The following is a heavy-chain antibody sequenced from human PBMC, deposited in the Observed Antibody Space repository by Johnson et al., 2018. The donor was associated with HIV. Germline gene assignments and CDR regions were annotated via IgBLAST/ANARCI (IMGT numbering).Heavy chain of an antibody. CDR1: GFTFSDYY. CDR2: ISSSGNTI. Sequence: QVQLVESGGGLVKPGGSLRLSCAASGFTFSDYYMSWIRQAPGQGLEWVSYISSSGNTIYYADSVKGRFTISRDNAKNSLYLQMNSLRVEDTAVYYCARDESGYDEGFDAFDIWGQGTMVTVSS. D-gene: IGHD5-12*01. J-gene: IGHJ3*02. CDR3: ARDESGYDEGFDAFDI. V-gene: IGHV3-11*04.